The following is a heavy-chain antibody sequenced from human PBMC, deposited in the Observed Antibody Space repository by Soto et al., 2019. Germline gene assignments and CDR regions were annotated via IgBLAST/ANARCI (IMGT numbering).Heavy chain of an antibody. CDR1: GGTFSSYA. J-gene: IGHJ6*02. CDR3: AGITMVRGVLRDYYYGMDV. D-gene: IGHD3-10*01. V-gene: IGHV1-69*06. CDR2: IIPIFGTA. Sequence: SVKVSCKASGGTFSSYAISWVRQAPGQGLEWMGGIIPIFGTANCAQKFQGRVTITADKSTSTAYMELSSLRSEDTAVYYCAGITMVRGVLRDYYYGMDVWGQGTTVTVSS.